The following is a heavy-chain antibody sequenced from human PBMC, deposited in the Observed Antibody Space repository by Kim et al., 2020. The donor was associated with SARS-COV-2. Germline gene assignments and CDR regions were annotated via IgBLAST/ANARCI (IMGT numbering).Heavy chain of an antibody. CDR3: AKAPRVGDYGLVMDV. CDR2: ISGSGGST. CDR1: GFTFSSYA. V-gene: IGHV3-23*01. D-gene: IGHD4-17*01. J-gene: IGHJ6*02. Sequence: GGSLRLSCAASGFTFSSYAMSWVRQAPGKGLEWVSAISGSGGSTYYADSVKGRFTISRDNSKNTLYLQMNSLRAEDTAVYYCAKAPRVGDYGLVMDVWGQGTTVTVSS.